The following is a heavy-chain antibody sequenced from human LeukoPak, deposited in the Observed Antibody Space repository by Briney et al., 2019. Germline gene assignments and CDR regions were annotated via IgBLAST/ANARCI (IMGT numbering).Heavy chain of an antibody. CDR3: AKQRYSYGQYYFDY. Sequence: SVKVSCKASGGTFSSYAISWVRQAPGQGLEGMGRIIPIFGTANYAQKFQGRVTITTDESTSTAYMELSRLRSEDTAVYYCAKQRYSYGQYYFDYWGQGTLVTVSS. V-gene: IGHV1-69*05. J-gene: IGHJ4*02. CDR2: IIPIFGTA. CDR1: GGTFSSYA. D-gene: IGHD5-18*01.